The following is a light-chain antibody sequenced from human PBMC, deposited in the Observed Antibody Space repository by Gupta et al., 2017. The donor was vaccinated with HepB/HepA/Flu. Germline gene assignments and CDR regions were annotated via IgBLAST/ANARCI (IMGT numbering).Light chain of an antibody. CDR3: HSETSSSTVYV. CDR2: NVS. V-gene: IGLV2-14*01. J-gene: IGLJ1*01. Sequence: SALTQPASVSGSPCPSITISCTRTSSDVGGYNYVSWYQQHPGQAPKVIIYNVSSRPSGVSDRFSGSKSGTTASLTIPGLQAEDAADYYCHSETSSSTVYVFGTGTKITVL. CDR1: SSDVGGYNY.